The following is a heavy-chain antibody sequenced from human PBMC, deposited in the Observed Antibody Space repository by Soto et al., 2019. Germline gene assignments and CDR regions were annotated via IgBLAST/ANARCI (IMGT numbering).Heavy chain of an antibody. J-gene: IGHJ6*02. Sequence: ASVKVSCKASGYTFSNYGISWVRQAPGQGLEWMGWITAYNGNTNYAQKLQGRVTMTTDTSTSTAYMELRSLRSDDTAVYYCARDEAGSYDYCMDVWGQGPTVTVS. V-gene: IGHV1-18*01. CDR3: ARDEAGSYDYCMDV. CDR1: GYTFSNYG. CDR2: ITAYNGNT. D-gene: IGHD6-19*01.